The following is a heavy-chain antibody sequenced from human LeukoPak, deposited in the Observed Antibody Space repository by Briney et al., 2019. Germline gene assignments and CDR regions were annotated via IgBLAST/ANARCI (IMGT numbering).Heavy chain of an antibody. CDR1: GFSFSSYG. Sequence: PGGSLRLSCATSGFSFSSYGMSWVRQAPGKGLEWVSYISGSGDTIYYADSVKGRFTISRDNAKNSLYLQMNSLRAEDTAVYYCARVVAAMIRGWFDPWGQGTQVTVSS. J-gene: IGHJ5*02. V-gene: IGHV3-48*03. D-gene: IGHD5-12*01. CDR3: ARVVAAMIRGWFDP. CDR2: ISGSGDTI.